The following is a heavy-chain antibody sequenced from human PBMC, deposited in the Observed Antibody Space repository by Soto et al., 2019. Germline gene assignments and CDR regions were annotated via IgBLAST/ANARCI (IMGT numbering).Heavy chain of an antibody. D-gene: IGHD6-13*01. Sequence: ESGGGVVQPGRSLRLSCAASGFTFSSYAMHWVRQAPGKGLEWVAVISYDGSNKYYADSVKGRFTISRDNSKNTLYLQMNSLRAEDTAVYYCAREQYRSSWYDREDYWGQGTLVTVSS. J-gene: IGHJ4*02. CDR3: AREQYRSSWYDREDY. CDR2: ISYDGSNK. CDR1: GFTFSSYA. V-gene: IGHV3-30-3*01.